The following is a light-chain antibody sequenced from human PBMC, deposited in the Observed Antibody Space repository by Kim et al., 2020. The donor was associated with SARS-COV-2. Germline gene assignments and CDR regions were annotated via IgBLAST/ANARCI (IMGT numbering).Light chain of an antibody. CDR2: QDS. J-gene: IGLJ1*01. Sequence: PGQTASITCPEDKLGDKYACWYQQKPGQSPVLVIYQDSKRPSGIPERFSGSNSGNTATLTISGTQAMDEADYYCQAWDSSTSVFGTGTKVTVL. V-gene: IGLV3-1*01. CDR1: KLGDKY. CDR3: QAWDSSTSV.